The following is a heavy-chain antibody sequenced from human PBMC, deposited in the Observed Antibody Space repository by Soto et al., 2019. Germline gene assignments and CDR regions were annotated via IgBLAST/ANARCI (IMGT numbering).Heavy chain of an antibody. CDR1: GYMFTANF. V-gene: IGHV1-2*06. Sequence: ASVKFYCAAAGYMFTANFINWVRQAPGQGLEWMGRLNPNTGDAEYAQEFQGRVTMTRDTSISTAYMEVTSLTSDDTAVHSRARVFSGHSSSYWSGSRGR. D-gene: IGHD3-3*01. CDR2: LNPNTGDA. J-gene: IGHJ2*01. CDR3: ARVFSGHSSSYWSGS.